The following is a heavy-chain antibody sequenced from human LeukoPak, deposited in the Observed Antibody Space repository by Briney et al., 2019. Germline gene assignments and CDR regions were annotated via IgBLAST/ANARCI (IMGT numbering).Heavy chain of an antibody. D-gene: IGHD6-13*01. Sequence: TGGSLRLSCAASGFTFSSYGMHWVRQAPGKGLEWVAFTRYDGRNKYYADSVQGRFTVSRDIAKNTLFLQMNSLRAEDTAVYYCAVRYSGSWYLFDYWGQGTLVTVSS. J-gene: IGHJ4*02. CDR3: AVRYSGSWYLFDY. CDR2: TRYDGRNK. CDR1: GFTFSSYG. V-gene: IGHV3-30*02.